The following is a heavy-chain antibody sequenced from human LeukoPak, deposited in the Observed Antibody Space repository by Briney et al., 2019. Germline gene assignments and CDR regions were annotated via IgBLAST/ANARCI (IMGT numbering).Heavy chain of an antibody. J-gene: IGHJ3*02. V-gene: IGHV4-4*07. Sequence: PSETLSLTCTVSGGSISSYYWSWIRQPAGTALEWIGRIYTSGTITYNPSLKSRVTISLDASKNQFSLKLSSVTAADTAVYYCASWIDKYNAFDIWGQGTMVTVSS. CDR2: IYTSGTI. D-gene: IGHD1-1*01. CDR1: GGSISSYY. CDR3: ASWIDKYNAFDI.